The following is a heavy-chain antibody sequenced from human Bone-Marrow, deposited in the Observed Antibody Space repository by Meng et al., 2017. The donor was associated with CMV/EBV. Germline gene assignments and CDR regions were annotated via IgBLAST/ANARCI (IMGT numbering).Heavy chain of an antibody. D-gene: IGHD5-24*01. CDR3: AKGGYTSWFDY. J-gene: IGHJ4*02. Sequence: EVQLLESGGGLVQYGGSLKLSCAASGFTFSNFAMSWVRQAPGKGLEWVSVINNSGGSTIYADSVKGRFTISRDNSKSTLYLQMNSLRAEDTAVYYCAKGGYTSWFDYWGRRTLVTVSS. CDR2: INNSGGST. CDR1: GFTFSNFA. V-gene: IGHV3-23*01.